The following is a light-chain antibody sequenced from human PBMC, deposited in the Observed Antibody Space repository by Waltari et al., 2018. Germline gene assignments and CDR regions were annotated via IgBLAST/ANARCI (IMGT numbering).Light chain of an antibody. J-gene: IGKJ4*01. CDR3: QQYHDWPLT. V-gene: IGKV3-15*01. CDR2: DAS. CDR1: QSVHIN. Sequence: EIVMTQSPATLSVSPGERATLSCRASQSVHINLAWYQQEPGQAPRLLVYDASTRDTGIPARFGGSGSGTEFTLTISSLQSEDFAVYYCQQYHDWPLTFAGGTKVEIK.